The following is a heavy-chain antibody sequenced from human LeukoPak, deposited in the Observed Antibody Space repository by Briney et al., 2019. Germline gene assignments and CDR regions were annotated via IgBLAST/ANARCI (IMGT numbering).Heavy chain of an antibody. CDR1: GGSISSSSYY. V-gene: IGHV4-39*01. Sequence: KTSETLSLTCTVSGGSISSSSYYWGWIRQPPGKGLEWIVSIYYSGTTYYNPSLKSRVTISVDTSKNQFSLKLSSVTAADTAVYYCAISLRYFDWLLSGLFDYWGQGTLVTVSS. CDR2: IYYSGTT. D-gene: IGHD3-9*01. CDR3: AISLRYFDWLLSGLFDY. J-gene: IGHJ4*02.